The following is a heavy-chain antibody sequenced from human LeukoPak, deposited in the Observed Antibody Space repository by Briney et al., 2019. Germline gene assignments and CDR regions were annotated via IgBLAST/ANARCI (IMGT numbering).Heavy chain of an antibody. CDR3: ARHPQLDLTWGSWFDP. V-gene: IGHV4-59*01. J-gene: IGHJ5*02. Sequence: SETLSLTCTVSGVSISSYYWSWIRQPPGKGLEWIGYIYYSGSTNYNPSLKSRVTISVDTSKNQFSLKLSSVTAADTAVYYCARHPQLDLTWGSWFDPWGQGTLVTVSS. D-gene: IGHD1-7*01. CDR1: GVSISSYY. CDR2: IYYSGST.